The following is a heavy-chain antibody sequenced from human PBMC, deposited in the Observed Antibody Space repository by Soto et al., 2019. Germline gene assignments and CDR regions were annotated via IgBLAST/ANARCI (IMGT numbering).Heavy chain of an antibody. V-gene: IGHV4-34*01. D-gene: IGHD2-2*01. J-gene: IGHJ5*02. Sequence: PSETLSLTCAVYGGSFSCYYWSWIRQSPGKGLEWIGEINHSGSTNYNPSLKSRVTISVDTSKNQFSLKLSSVPAADTAVYYCARGGEHQLLWGGWFDPWGQGTLVTVSS. CDR2: INHSGST. CDR1: GGSFSCYY. CDR3: ARGGEHQLLWGGWFDP.